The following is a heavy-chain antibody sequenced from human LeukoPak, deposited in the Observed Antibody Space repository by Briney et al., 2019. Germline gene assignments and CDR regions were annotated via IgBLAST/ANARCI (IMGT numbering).Heavy chain of an antibody. Sequence: PSETLSLTCTVSGGSISSYYWTWVRQPAGKGLEWIGRIYTSGGTNYNPSPKSRVTMSVDTSENRFSLKLTSVTAADTAVYYCARAPSYNSARLDVWGQGTTVTVSS. CDR2: IYTSGGT. CDR3: ARAPSYNSARLDV. D-gene: IGHD1-1*01. J-gene: IGHJ6*02. V-gene: IGHV4-4*07. CDR1: GGSISSYY.